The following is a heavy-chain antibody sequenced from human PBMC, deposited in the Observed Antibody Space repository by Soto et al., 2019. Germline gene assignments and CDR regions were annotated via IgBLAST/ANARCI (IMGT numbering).Heavy chain of an antibody. J-gene: IGHJ4*02. V-gene: IGHV3-23*01. D-gene: IGHD2-2*01. CDR3: AKIGYCTSSSCSDN. CDR1: GFTFNNYA. Sequence: EVQVLESGGGMLQPGGSLRLSCVASGFTFNNYAMSWVRQAPGKGLEWVSIISGSGVSTYYADSVRGRFTISRDNSKNTLYLQMSSLRADDTAVYYCAKIGYCTSSSCSDNWGQGTLVTVSS. CDR2: ISGSGVST.